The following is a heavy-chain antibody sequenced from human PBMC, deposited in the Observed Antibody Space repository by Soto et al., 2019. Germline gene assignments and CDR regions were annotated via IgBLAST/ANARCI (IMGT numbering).Heavy chain of an antibody. CDR3: SKDGSMGMDV. Sequence: SETLSLTCTVSGGSISSSSYYWGWIRQPPGKGLGWIGSIYYSGSTYYNPSLKSRVTISVDTSKNQFSLKLSSVTAADTAVYYCSKDGSMGMDVWGQGTTVTVSS. V-gene: IGHV4-39*01. CDR2: IYYSGST. CDR1: GGSISSSSYY. D-gene: IGHD3-10*01. J-gene: IGHJ6*02.